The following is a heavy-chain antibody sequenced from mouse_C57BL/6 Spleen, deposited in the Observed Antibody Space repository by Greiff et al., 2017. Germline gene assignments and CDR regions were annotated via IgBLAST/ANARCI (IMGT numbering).Heavy chain of an antibody. V-gene: IGHV1-64*01. Sequence: QVQLQQPGAELVKPGASVKLSCKASGYTFTSYWMHWVKQRPGQGLEWIGMIHPNSGSTNYHEKFKSKATLTVDKSSRTAYMQLSSLTSYDSAVDSCARVGSSYVSFDYWGQGTTLTVSS. CDR2: IHPNSGST. CDR1: GYTFTSYW. D-gene: IGHD1-1*01. J-gene: IGHJ2*01. CDR3: ARVGSSYVSFDY.